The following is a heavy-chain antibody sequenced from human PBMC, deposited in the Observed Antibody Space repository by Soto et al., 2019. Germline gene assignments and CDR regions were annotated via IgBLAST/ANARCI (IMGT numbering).Heavy chain of an antibody. J-gene: IGHJ4*02. V-gene: IGHV1-2*04. CDR1: GYTFTGYY. Sequence: ASVKVSCKASGYTFTGYYMHWVRQAPGQGLEWMGWINPNSGGTNYAQKFQGWVTMTRDMSISTAYMELSRLRSDDTAVYYCARVQSKLIYYFDYWGQGTLVTVSS. D-gene: IGHD1-1*01. CDR3: ARVQSKLIYYFDY. CDR2: INPNSGGT.